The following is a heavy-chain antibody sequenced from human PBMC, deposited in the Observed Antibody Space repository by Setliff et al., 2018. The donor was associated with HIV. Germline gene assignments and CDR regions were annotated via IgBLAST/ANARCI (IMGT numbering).Heavy chain of an antibody. D-gene: IGHD2-15*01. V-gene: IGHV1-69*13. Sequence: ASVKVSCKASGGTFSSYAISWVRQAPGQGLEWVGGIIPIFGTANYAQKFQGRVTVTADESTSTAYMELSSLRSEDTAVYYCARDLSHAVVVSASAFHIWGQGTMVTVS. J-gene: IGHJ3*02. CDR1: GGTFSSYA. CDR3: ARDLSHAVVVSASAFHI. CDR2: IIPIFGTA.